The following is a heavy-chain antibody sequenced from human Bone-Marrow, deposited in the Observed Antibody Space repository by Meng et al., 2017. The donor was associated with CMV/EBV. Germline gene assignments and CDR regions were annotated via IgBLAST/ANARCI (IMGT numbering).Heavy chain of an antibody. CDR2: IYSGGSST. V-gene: IGHV3-23*03. J-gene: IGHJ4*02. CDR3: AKTPGGNSQYYFDY. D-gene: IGHD4-23*01. CDR1: GFTFSSYA. Sequence: GESLKISCAASGFTFSSYAMSWVRQAPGKGLEWVSVIYSGGSSTYYADSVKGRFAISRDNSRNTLYLQINSLRAEDTAVYYCAKTPGGNSQYYFDYWGQGTLVTVSS.